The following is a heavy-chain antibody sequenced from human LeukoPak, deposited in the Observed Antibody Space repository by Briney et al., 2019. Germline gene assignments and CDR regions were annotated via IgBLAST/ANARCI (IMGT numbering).Heavy chain of an antibody. J-gene: IGHJ4*02. V-gene: IGHV3-48*01. CDR2: ISSSSSTI. CDR3: AGDPTFWSGYSYFDY. Sequence: QPGGSLRLSCAASGFTFSSYSMNWVRQAPGKGLEWVSYISSSSSTIYYADSVKGRFTISRDNAKNSLYLQMNSLRAEDTAVYYCAGDPTFWSGYSYFDYWGQGTLVTVSS. D-gene: IGHD3-3*01. CDR1: GFTFSSYS.